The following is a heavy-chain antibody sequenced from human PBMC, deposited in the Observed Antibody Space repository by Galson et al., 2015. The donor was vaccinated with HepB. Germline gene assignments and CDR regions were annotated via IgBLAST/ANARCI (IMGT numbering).Heavy chain of an antibody. CDR2: IRYDGSNK. J-gene: IGHJ4*02. CDR1: GFSFSTYG. Sequence: SLRLSCAASGFSFSTYGIHWVRQAPGKGLEWVAFIRYDGSNKYYADSVKGRFTISRDNSKNTLYLQMNSLRAEDTAVYYCASRFSRYGDYPDYWGQGTLVTVSS. CDR3: ASRFSRYGDYPDY. V-gene: IGHV3-30*02. D-gene: IGHD4-17*01.